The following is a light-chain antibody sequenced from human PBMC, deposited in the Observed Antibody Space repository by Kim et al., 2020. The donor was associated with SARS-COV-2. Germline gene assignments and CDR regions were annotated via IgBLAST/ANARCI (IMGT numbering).Light chain of an antibody. CDR2: RNN. J-gene: IGLJ1*01. CDR1: SSNIGSNY. Sequence: QSVLTQPPSASGTPGQRVTISCSGSSSNIGSNYVYWYQQLPGTAPKLLIYRNNQRPSGFPDRFSGSKSGTSASLAISGLRSEDEADYYCAAWDDSLSSYVFGTGTKVTVL. V-gene: IGLV1-47*01. CDR3: AAWDDSLSSYV.